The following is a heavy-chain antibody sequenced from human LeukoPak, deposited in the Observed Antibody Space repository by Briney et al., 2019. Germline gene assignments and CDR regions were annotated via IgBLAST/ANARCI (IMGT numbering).Heavy chain of an antibody. Sequence: SETLSLTCTVSGGSISSSSYYWGWIRQPPGKGLEWIGSIYYSGSTYYNPSLKSRVTISVDTSKNQFSLKLSSVTAADTAVYYCARASRNDIVVVPAALFDIWGQGTMVTVSS. CDR1: GGSISSSSYY. J-gene: IGHJ3*02. V-gene: IGHV4-39*07. D-gene: IGHD2-2*01. CDR2: IYYSGST. CDR3: ARASRNDIVVVPAALFDI.